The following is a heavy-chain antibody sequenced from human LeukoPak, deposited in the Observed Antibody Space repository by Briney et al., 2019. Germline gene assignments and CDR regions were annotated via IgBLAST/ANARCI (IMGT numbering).Heavy chain of an antibody. V-gene: IGHV1-69*05. CDR2: IIPIFGTA. J-gene: IGHJ4*02. D-gene: IGHD1-26*01. Sequence: ASVKVSCKASGGTFSSYAISWVRQAPGQGLEWMGRIIPIFGTANYAQKFQGRVTIITDESTSTAYMELSSLRSEDTAVYYCASGTSSGSLRCWGQGTLVTVSS. CDR1: GGTFSSYA. CDR3: ASGTSSGSLRC.